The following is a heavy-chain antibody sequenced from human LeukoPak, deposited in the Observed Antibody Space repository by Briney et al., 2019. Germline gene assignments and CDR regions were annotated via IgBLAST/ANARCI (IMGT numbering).Heavy chain of an antibody. V-gene: IGHV3-23*01. J-gene: IGHJ4*02. D-gene: IGHD3-22*01. CDR3: AKSSYYDSSGYYREYYFDY. CDR1: GFTFSSYA. CDR2: VSGSGGSK. Sequence: GGSLRLSCAASGFTFSSYAMSWVRQAPGKGLEWVSSVSGSGGSKYYADSVKGRFTISRDNSKSTLFLQMNSLRAEDTAVYYCAKSSYYDSSGYYREYYFDYWGQGTLVTVSS.